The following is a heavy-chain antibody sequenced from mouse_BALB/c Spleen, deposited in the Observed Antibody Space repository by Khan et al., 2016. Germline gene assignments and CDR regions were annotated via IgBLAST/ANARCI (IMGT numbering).Heavy chain of an antibody. CDR3: ARYYYGSSYYFDY. D-gene: IGHD1-1*01. CDR1: GYSITSDYA. CDR2: ISCSGST. Sequence: EVQLQESGPGLVKPSQSLSLTCTVTGYSITSDYAWNWIRQFPGNKLEWMGYISCSGSTSYNPSLKSRISITRDTSKNQFFLQLNSVTTEDTATYYCARYYYGSSYYFDYWGQGTTLTVSS. V-gene: IGHV3-2*02. J-gene: IGHJ2*01.